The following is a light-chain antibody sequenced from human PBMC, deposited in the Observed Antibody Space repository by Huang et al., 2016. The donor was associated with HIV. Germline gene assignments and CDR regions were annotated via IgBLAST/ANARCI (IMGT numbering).Light chain of an antibody. Sequence: IVLTQSPATLSLSPGERATLSCRASQSVSGYLAWYQQKPGQAPRLLIYDASTRATGIPVRFSGSGFGTDFTLTISSLEPEDFAVYYCQQRSNWPPVYTFGRGTKLDI. CDR3: QQRSNWPPVYT. V-gene: IGKV3-11*01. CDR1: QSVSGY. J-gene: IGKJ2*01. CDR2: DAS.